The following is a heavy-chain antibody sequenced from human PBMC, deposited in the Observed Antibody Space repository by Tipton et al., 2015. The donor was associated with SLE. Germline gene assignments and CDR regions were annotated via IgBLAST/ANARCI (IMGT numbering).Heavy chain of an antibody. D-gene: IGHD5-12*01. J-gene: IGHJ6*03. CDR3: ARISGYEHYYYYYMDV. CDR2: IYYSGGT. V-gene: IGHV4-39*01. Sequence: TLSLTCPVSGGSISSSSYYWGWIRQPPGKGLEWIGSIYYSGGTYYNPSLKSRVTISVDTAKNQFSLKLSSVTAADTAVYYCARISGYEHYYYYYMDVWGKGTTVTVSS. CDR1: GGSISSSSYY.